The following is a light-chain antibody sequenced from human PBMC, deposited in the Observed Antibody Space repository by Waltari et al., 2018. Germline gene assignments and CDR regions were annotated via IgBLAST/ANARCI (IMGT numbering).Light chain of an antibody. CDR3: QQRRDWPLT. Sequence: ELVLTQSPATLSLSTGERASLSCMASPSVSRDLAWYRQKPGHAPRRLIFDASIRATGTPARFSGIGSGTDFTLTISSLDSEDFAIYYCQQRRDWPLTFGGGTKVEIK. CDR2: DAS. J-gene: IGKJ4*01. V-gene: IGKV3-11*01. CDR1: PSVSRD.